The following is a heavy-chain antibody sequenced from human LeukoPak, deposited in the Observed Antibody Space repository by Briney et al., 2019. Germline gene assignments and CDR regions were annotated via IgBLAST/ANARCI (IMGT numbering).Heavy chain of an antibody. V-gene: IGHV4-39*01. Sequence: PSETLSLTCTVCGGSISSSSYYWGWIRQPPGKGLEWIGSIYYSGSTYYNPSLKSRVTISVDTSKNQFSLKLSSVTAADTAVYYCARLDPQIDYWGQGTLVTVSS. CDR2: IYYSGST. J-gene: IGHJ4*02. CDR1: GGSISSSSYY. CDR3: ARLDPQIDY.